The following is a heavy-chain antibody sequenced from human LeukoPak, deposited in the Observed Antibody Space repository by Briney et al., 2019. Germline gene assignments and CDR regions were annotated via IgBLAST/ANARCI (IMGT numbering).Heavy chain of an antibody. V-gene: IGHV4-59*01. CDR3: ARVLRYCSSTSCQWYYFDY. J-gene: IGHJ4*02. D-gene: IGHD2-2*01. CDR1: GGSISSYY. Sequence: SETLSLTCTVSGGSISSYYWSWIRQPPGKGLEWIGYIYYSGSTNYNPSLKSRVTISVDTSKNQFSLKLSSVTAADTAVSYCARVLRYCSSTSCQWYYFDYWGQGTLVTVSS. CDR2: IYYSGST.